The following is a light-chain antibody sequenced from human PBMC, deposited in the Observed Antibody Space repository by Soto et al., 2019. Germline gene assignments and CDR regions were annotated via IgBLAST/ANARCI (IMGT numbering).Light chain of an antibody. V-gene: IGKV3-20*01. J-gene: IGKJ1*01. CDR2: GAS. Sequence: EIVLTQSPGTLSLSPGERATLSFRASQSVSSSYLAWYQQKPGQAPRLLIYGASNRATGIPDRFSGSGSGTDFTLTISRLEPDDFAVYYCQQYGSSGTFGQGAKVDIK. CDR3: QQYGSSGT. CDR1: QSVSSSY.